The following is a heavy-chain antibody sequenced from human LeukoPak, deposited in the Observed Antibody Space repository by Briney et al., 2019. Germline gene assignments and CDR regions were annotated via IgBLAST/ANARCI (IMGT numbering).Heavy chain of an antibody. Sequence: GGSLRPSCAASRFTFNNYGMHWVRQAPGKGLEGVAIIWYDGSNKYYADSVKGRFTISRDKSKNTLYLQMNSLRAEDTAVYYCARDVEGGYPYYYYGMDVWGQGTTVTVSS. CDR2: IWYDGSNK. J-gene: IGHJ6*02. CDR1: RFTFNNYG. D-gene: IGHD5-12*01. CDR3: ARDVEGGYPYYYYGMDV. V-gene: IGHV3-33*01.